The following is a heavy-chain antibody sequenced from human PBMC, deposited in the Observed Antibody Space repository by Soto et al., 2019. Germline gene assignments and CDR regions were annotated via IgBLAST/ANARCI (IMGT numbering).Heavy chain of an antibody. CDR1: GYTFTSYG. CDR3: ARVRTIFGVVIMADGMDV. CDR2: ISAYNGNT. J-gene: IGHJ6*04. Sequence: ASVKVSCKVSGYTFTSYGISWVRQAPGQGLEWMGWISAYNGNTNYAQKLQGRVTMTTDTSTSTAYMELRSLRSDDTAVYYCARVRTIFGVVIMADGMDVWGKGTTVTDSS. D-gene: IGHD3-3*01. V-gene: IGHV1-18*01.